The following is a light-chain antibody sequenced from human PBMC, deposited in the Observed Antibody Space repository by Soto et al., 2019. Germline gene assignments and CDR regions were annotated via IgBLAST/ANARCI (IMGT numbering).Light chain of an antibody. CDR1: SSDVGGYNY. CDR2: EVT. Sequence: QSALTQPPSASGSPRQSVTISCTGTSSDVGGYNYVSWYQQHPGKVPKLLIYEVTRRPSGVPDRSSGSKSGNTASLTVSALQAEDEAHYYCSSYAGNNVVIFGGGTKLTVL. J-gene: IGLJ2*01. V-gene: IGLV2-8*01. CDR3: SSYAGNNVVI.